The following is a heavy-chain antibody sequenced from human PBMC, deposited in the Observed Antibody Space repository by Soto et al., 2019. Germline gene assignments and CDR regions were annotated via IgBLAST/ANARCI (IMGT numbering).Heavy chain of an antibody. CDR3: ARERVSRDGPIDY. D-gene: IGHD2-2*01. Sequence: KSSETLSLTCTVSGGSISSGGYYWSWIRQHPGKGLEWIGYIYYSGSTYYNPSLKSRVTISVDTSKNQFSLKLSSVTAADTAVYYCARERVSRDGPIDYWGQGTLVTVSS. J-gene: IGHJ4*02. CDR2: IYYSGST. CDR1: GGSISSGGYY. V-gene: IGHV4-31*03.